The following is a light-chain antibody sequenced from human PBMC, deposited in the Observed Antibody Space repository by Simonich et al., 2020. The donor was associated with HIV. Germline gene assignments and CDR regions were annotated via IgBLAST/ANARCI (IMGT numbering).Light chain of an antibody. Sequence: DILMTQSPSSLSASVGDRVTITCRASQTISNYLNWYQQKPGKAPKLLIYAASSLQSGVPSRFSGSGSGTDFTLTISSLQPEDFATYYCQQSYSSRYTFGQGTNLEIK. J-gene: IGKJ2*01. V-gene: IGKV1-39*01. CDR1: QTISNY. CDR2: AAS. CDR3: QQSYSSRYT.